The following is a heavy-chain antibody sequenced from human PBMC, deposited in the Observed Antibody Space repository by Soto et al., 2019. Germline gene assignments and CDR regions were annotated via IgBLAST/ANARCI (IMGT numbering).Heavy chain of an antibody. CDR1: GFTFTTYA. Sequence: QVQVVQSGAEVKKPGASVKVSCKASGFTFTTYAIHWVRQAPGQRLEWMGWIHAGNGNTKSSQKFQDRLTITRDTSASTAYMELSILRSEDSAVYYFERDRCSGACNDFDYWGQGTLVTVSA. J-gene: IGHJ4*02. CDR3: ERDRCSGACNDFDY. CDR2: IHAGNGNT. D-gene: IGHD2-15*01. V-gene: IGHV1-3*01.